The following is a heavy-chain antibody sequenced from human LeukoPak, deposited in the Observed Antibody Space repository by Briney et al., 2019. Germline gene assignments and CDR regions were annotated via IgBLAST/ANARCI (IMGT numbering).Heavy chain of an antibody. CDR1: GGSFSGYY. Sequence: SETLSLTCAVYGGSFSGYYWSWIRQPPGKGVEWIGEINHSGSTNYNPSLKSRVTISVDTSKNQFSLKLSSVTAADTAVYYCARVGSSSNYYYYYMDVWGKGTTVTVSS. CDR3: ARVGSSSNYYYYYMDV. J-gene: IGHJ6*03. V-gene: IGHV4-34*01. D-gene: IGHD6-6*01. CDR2: INHSGST.